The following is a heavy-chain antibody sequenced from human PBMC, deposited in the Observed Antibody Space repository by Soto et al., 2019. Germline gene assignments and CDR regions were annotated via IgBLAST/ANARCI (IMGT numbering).Heavy chain of an antibody. Sequence: QVRLQESGPGLVRPSQTLSLTCTVSGDSISTGGNYWSWIRQHPGKGLEWIGYIDYSGNTYYNPSLKSRVSVSLDRSENQFSLHLTSVTAADPVVYYCARDRGDGELLRFAYNYAMDVCGQGTPVTVSS. V-gene: IGHV4-31*03. CDR3: ARDRGDGELLRFAYNYAMDV. D-gene: IGHD3-3*01. CDR1: GDSISTGGNY. CDR2: IDYSGNT. J-gene: IGHJ6*02.